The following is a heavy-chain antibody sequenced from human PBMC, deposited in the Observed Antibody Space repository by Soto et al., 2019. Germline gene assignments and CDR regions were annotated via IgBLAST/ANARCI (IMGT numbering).Heavy chain of an antibody. Sequence: QVQLQQWGAGLLKPSETLSLTCAVYGGSFSGYYWSCIRQPPGKGLERIGEINHSGSPNYNPSLKCRVTISVDTSQTHFSLKLSSVTAADTALYYCARDAHRYCSGGSCYAVRYYWGHGTLVTV. CDR1: GGSFSGYY. CDR2: INHSGSP. J-gene: IGHJ4*01. D-gene: IGHD2-15*01. V-gene: IGHV4-34*01. CDR3: ARDAHRYCSGGSCYAVRYY.